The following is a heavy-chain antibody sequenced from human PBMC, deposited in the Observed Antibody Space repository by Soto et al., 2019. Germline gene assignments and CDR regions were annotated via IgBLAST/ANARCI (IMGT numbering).Heavy chain of an antibody. CDR3: ARDLPYCSSTSCYVQSDYYYYMDV. J-gene: IGHJ6*03. CDR1: GFTFSSYS. V-gene: IGHV3-21*01. CDR2: ISSSSSYI. D-gene: IGHD2-2*01. Sequence: GGSLRLSCAASGFTFSSYSMNWVRQAPGKGLEWVSSISSSSSYIYYADSVKGRFTISRDNAKNSLYLQMNSLRAEDTAVYYCARDLPYCSSTSCYVQSDYYYYMDVWGKGTTVTVSS.